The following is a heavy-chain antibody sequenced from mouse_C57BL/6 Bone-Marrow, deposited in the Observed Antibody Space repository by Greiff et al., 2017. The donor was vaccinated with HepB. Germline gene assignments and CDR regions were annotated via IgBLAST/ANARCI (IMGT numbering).Heavy chain of an antibody. V-gene: IGHV1-47*01. CDR3: ARGNRYYYAMDY. CDR1: GYTFTTYP. D-gene: IGHD2-1*01. CDR2: FHTYNDDT. J-gene: IGHJ4*01. Sequence: VQLVESGAELVKPGASVKMSCKASGYTFTTYPIEWMKQNHGKSLEWIGNFHTYNDDTKYNEKFKGKATLTVDKSSSTVYLELSRLTSDDSAVYYCARGNRYYYAMDYWGQGTSVTVSS.